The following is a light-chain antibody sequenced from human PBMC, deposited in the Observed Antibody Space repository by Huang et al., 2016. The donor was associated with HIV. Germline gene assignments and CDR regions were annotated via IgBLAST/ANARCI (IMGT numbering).Light chain of an antibody. CDR2: GAS. CDR1: QSVSNNY. CDR3: QQYGSSPKT. Sequence: EIVLTQSPGTLSLSPGERATLSCRASQSVSNNYLAWYKQKPGQAPRLLIYGASSRATGIPDRFSGSGSGTDFTLTISRLEPEDFAVFYCQQYGSSPKTFGQGTKVEI. J-gene: IGKJ1*01. V-gene: IGKV3-20*01.